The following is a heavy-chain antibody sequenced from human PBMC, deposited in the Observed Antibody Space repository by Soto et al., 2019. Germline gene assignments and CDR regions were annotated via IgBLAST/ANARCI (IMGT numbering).Heavy chain of an antibody. CDR1: GFTFSRYA. CDR2: ISYDGSDK. CDR3: ARDYGDYDFLDY. V-gene: IGHV3-30-3*01. J-gene: IGHJ4*02. Sequence: QVQLVESGGGVVQPGGSLRLSCVASGFTFSRYAIHWVRQAPGKGLEWVAVISYDGSDKYYADSVKGRFTISRDNSKNTLYLQMNRLRPDDTAVYYCARDYGDYDFLDYWGQGTLVTVSS. D-gene: IGHD4-17*01.